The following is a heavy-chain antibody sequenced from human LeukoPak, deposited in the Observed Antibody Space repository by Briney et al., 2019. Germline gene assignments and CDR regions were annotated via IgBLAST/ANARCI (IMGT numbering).Heavy chain of an antibody. CDR3: ARVVREQLVIEGWYFDY. CDR2: IYHSGST. Sequence: PSETLSLTCTVSGYSISSGYYWGWIRQPPGKGLEWIGSIYHSGSTYYNPSLKSRVTISVDTSKNQFSLKLSSVTAADTAVYYCARVVREQLVIEGWYFDYWGQGTLVTVSS. D-gene: IGHD6-6*01. J-gene: IGHJ4*02. V-gene: IGHV4-38-2*02. CDR1: GYSISSGYY.